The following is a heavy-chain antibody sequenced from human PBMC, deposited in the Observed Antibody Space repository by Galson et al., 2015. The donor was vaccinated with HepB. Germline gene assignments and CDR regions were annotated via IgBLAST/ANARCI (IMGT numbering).Heavy chain of an antibody. CDR2: ISYDGSNK. Sequence: SLRLSCAASGFTFNTFPMHWVRQAPGKGLEWVALISYDGSNKYYADSVKGRFTISRDNSKNTLYLQMNSLRAEDTAVYYCPREYCGADCYSEGAGAFDIWGQGTMVTVSS. CDR3: PREYCGADCYSEGAGAFDI. J-gene: IGHJ3*02. CDR1: GFTFNTFP. V-gene: IGHV3-30-3*01. D-gene: IGHD2-21*02.